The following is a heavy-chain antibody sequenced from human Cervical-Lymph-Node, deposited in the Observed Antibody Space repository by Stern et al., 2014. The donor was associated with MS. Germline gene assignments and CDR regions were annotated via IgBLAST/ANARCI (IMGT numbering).Heavy chain of an antibody. Sequence: EVQLVESGGAVVQPGGSLRLSCAASGFAFGEQTMHWVRHPPGKGLEWVSVISWNGGSTFYAASVRGRFTISRDNSDNTLYLHMSSLQTEDTAFYYCVTRRASMGYFDNWGQGTLVTVSS. D-gene: IGHD1-26*01. V-gene: IGHV3-43*01. CDR1: GFAFGEQT. J-gene: IGHJ4*02. CDR3: VTRRASMGYFDN. CDR2: ISWNGGST.